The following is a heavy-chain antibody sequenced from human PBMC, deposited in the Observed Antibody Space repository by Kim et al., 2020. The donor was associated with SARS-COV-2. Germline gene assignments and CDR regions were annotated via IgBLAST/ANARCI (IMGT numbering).Heavy chain of an antibody. CDR3: AREGFSYDSGNFTFDY. D-gene: IGHD3-10*01. V-gene: IGHV7-4-1*02. CDR1: GYSFTNYA. Sequence: ASVKVSCKASGYSFTNYAINWVRQAPGQGLEWMGWIITNTGNPTYAQGFTGRFVFSLDTSVSTAYLQINSLNAEDTAVYYCAREGFSYDSGNFTFDYWGLGTLVTVSS. J-gene: IGHJ4*02. CDR2: IITNTGNP.